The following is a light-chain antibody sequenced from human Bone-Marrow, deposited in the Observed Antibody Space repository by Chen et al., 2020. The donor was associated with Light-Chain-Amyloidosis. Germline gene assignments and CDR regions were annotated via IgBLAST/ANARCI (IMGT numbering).Light chain of an antibody. CDR2: RDN. V-gene: IGLV3-25*03. CDR3: QSADSSGTYEVI. Sequence: SYELTHPPSLSVSPGKPARFTCSVDDLPTKYAYWYQQKPGQAPVLVIHRDNERPSGISERFSGASSGTTATLTISGVQAEDEADYHCQSADSSGTYEVIFGGGTKLTVL. CDR1: DLPTKY. J-gene: IGLJ2*01.